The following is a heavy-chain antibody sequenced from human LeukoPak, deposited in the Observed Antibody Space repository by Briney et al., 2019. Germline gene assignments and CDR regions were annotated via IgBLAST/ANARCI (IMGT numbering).Heavy chain of an antibody. Sequence: RASETLSLTCTVSGGSISSSYYYWGWIRQPPGKGLEWIGSIYSSGSTYYNPSLKSRVTISVDTSKNQFSLKLSSVTAADTAVYYCASYPRHYYDSSGYYYSGGYYYYGMDVWGQGTTVTVSS. CDR3: ASYPRHYYDSSGYYYSGGYYYYGMDV. CDR2: IYSSGST. V-gene: IGHV4-39*01. D-gene: IGHD3-22*01. J-gene: IGHJ6*02. CDR1: GGSISSSYYY.